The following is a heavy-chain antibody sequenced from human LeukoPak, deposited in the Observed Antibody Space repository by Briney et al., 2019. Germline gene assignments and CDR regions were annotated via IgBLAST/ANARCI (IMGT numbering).Heavy chain of an antibody. CDR3: ARHLNSSSWYRYYYYYYGMDV. J-gene: IGHJ6*02. CDR1: GGSISSGGYY. V-gene: IGHV4-39*07. D-gene: IGHD6-13*01. Sequence: SETLSLTCTVSGGSISSGGYYWGWIRQPPGKGLEWIGSIYYSGSTYYNPSLKSRVTISVDTSKNQSSLKLSSVTAADTAVYYCARHLNSSSWYRYYYYYYGMDVWGQGTTVTVSS. CDR2: IYYSGST.